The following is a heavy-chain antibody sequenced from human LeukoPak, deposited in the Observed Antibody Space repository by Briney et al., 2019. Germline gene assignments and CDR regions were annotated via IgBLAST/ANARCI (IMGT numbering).Heavy chain of an antibody. V-gene: IGHV5-51*01. J-gene: IGHJ4*02. D-gene: IGHD5-18*01. CDR2: IYPADSDT. CDR3: ARQHMDTSMIDY. Sequence: PGESLKISCKGSGYSFPDYWIDWVRQMPGQGLEWMGIIYPADSDTRYSPSFQGQVTISADKSINTAYLQWSTLKASDTAMYYCARQHMDTSMIDYWGQGTLVTVSS. CDR1: GYSFPDYW.